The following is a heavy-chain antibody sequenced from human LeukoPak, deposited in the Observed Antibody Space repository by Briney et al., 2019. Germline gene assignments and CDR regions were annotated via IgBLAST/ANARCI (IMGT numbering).Heavy chain of an antibody. CDR3: ARVLSIVVVPGATFWFDT. CDR1: GGSFSGYY. D-gene: IGHD2-2*01. Sequence: SETLSLTCAVYGGSFSGYYWSWIRQPPGKGLEWIGDVNHSGSTNYNPSLKSRVTISVDTSKNQFSLKLSSVTAADTAVYHCARVLSIVVVPGATFWFDTWGPGTLVTVSS. CDR2: VNHSGST. J-gene: IGHJ5*02. V-gene: IGHV4-34*01.